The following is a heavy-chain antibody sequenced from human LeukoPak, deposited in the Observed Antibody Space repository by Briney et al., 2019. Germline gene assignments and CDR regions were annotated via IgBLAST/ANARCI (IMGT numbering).Heavy chain of an antibody. J-gene: IGHJ4*02. CDR3: ARAVGPFDY. D-gene: IGHD1-26*01. CDR2: IWYDGSNK. Sequence: GGSLRLSCVASGFPFSSYGMHWVCQAPGRGLEWVAVIWYDGSNKYYADSMKGRFTISRDNSKNTLYLQMTSLRAEDTGVYYCARAVGPFDYWGQGTLVTVSS. CDR1: GFPFSSYG. V-gene: IGHV3-33*01.